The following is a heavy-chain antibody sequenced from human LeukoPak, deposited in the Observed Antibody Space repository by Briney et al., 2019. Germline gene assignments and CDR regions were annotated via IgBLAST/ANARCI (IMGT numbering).Heavy chain of an antibody. CDR3: AREPGSGSYYYYYYYYMDV. CDR2: IYSGGST. J-gene: IGHJ6*03. CDR1: GFTVSSNY. D-gene: IGHD3-10*01. V-gene: IGHV3-53*01. Sequence: GGSLRLSCAASGFTVSSNYMSWVRQAPGKGLEWVSVIYSGGSTYYADSVKGRFTISRDNAKNSLYLQMNSLRAEDTAVYYCAREPGSGSYYYYYYYYMDVWGKGTTVTISS.